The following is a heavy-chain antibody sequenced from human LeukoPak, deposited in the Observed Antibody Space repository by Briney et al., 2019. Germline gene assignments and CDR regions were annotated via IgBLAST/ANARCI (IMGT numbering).Heavy chain of an antibody. D-gene: IGHD2-2*01. V-gene: IGHV3-30*04. CDR2: ISYDGSNK. CDR1: GFTFSSYA. J-gene: IGHJ6*03. CDR3: AKAHAVQVDPRVYCSSTSCPLYYYYYYMDV. Sequence: QPGRSLRLSCAGSGFTFSSYAMHWVRQAPGKGLEWVAVISYDGSNKYYADSVKGRFTISRDNSKNTLYLQMNSLRAEDTAVYYCAKAHAVQVDPRVYCSSTSCPLYYYYYYMDVWGKGTTVTVSS.